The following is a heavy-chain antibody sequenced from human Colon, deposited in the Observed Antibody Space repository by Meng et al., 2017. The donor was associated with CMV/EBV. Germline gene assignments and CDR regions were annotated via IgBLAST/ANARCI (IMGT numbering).Heavy chain of an antibody. J-gene: IGHJ4*02. V-gene: IGHV3-30*02. Sequence: QGQVVESGGGVVQPGGSLRLSCGASGFSFSESGIHWLRQAPGKGLEWVSFIDTTNHYYADSVKGRFTISRDDSKRMVYLQMNNLKTEDTAMYFCSNGLLGVQGHWGQGTLVTVSS. D-gene: IGHD3-3*01. CDR2: IDTTNH. CDR3: SNGLLGVQGH. CDR1: GFSFSESG.